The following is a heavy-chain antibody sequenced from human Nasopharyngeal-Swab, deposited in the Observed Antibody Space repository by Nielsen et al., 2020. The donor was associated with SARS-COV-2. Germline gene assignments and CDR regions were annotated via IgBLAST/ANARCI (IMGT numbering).Heavy chain of an antibody. J-gene: IGHJ4*02. V-gene: IGHV1-3*01. CDR3: ARPNRDTSGWHSYDS. Sequence: ASVKVSCKASGYTFTHYGIHWVRQAPRQRPEWMGWINVDIGNTKYSQKFQDRVTITRDTSASTAYMELSSLRSDDTAVYYCARPNRDTSGWHSYDSWGQGTLVTVSS. D-gene: IGHD6-19*01. CDR1: GYTFTHYG. CDR2: INVDIGNT.